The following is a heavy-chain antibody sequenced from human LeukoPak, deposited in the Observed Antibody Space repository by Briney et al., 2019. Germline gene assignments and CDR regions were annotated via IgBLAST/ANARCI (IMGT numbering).Heavy chain of an antibody. CDR1: GYSFTSYW. V-gene: IGHV5-51*01. Sequence: GESLKISCKGSGYSFTSYWIAWVRQMPGKGLEWMGIIYPGYSDTRYSPSFQGQVTISADKSITTAYLQWSSLKASDTAMYYCARRYCSGGHCYAGGWFDPWGQGTLVTVSS. CDR3: ARRYCSGGHCYAGGWFDP. CDR2: IYPGYSDT. D-gene: IGHD2-15*01. J-gene: IGHJ5*02.